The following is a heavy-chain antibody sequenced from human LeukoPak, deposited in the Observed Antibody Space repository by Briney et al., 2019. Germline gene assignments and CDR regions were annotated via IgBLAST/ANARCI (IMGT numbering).Heavy chain of an antibody. CDR2: VHISGST. J-gene: IGHJ4*02. CDR3: ARVPRGYSYGTFDY. D-gene: IGHD5-18*01. Sequence: ASETLSLTCTVSGGSISSRSYCWSWIRQPAGKGLEWIGHVHISGSTNYNSSLKSRVTISVDTSKNQLSLKLSSVTAADTAVYYCARVPRGYSYGTFDYWGQGTLVTVSS. V-gene: IGHV4-61*10. CDR1: GGSISSRSYC.